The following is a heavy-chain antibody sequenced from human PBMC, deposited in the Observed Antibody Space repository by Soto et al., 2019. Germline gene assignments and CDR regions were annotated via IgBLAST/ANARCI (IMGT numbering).Heavy chain of an antibody. Sequence: QVQLVDSGGDVVQPGGSLRLSCTGSGFTFGNYGMHWVRQAPGKGLEWVASTSYDGNNKYYADSLKGRFTISRDNSKKMVYLQMTSLGPEDTAVYYCAKGGGTAREFDYWGQGALVTVSS. J-gene: IGHJ4*02. D-gene: IGHD1-26*01. CDR3: AKGGGTAREFDY. V-gene: IGHV3-30*18. CDR1: GFTFGNYG. CDR2: TSYDGNNK.